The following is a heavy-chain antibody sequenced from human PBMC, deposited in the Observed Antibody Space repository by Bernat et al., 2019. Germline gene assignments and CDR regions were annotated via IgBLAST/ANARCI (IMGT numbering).Heavy chain of an antibody. CDR1: GYTFTGYY. Sequence: QVQLVQSGAEVKKPGASVTVSCKASGYTFTGYYMPWVRQAPGQALEWMAWINPNSGGTNYAQKFQGWVTMTMDTSISTAYMELSRLRSDDTAVDYCALASGDDYDQPGAVDIWGQGTMVTVSS. J-gene: IGHJ3*02. D-gene: IGHD5-24*01. CDR3: ALASGDDYDQPGAVDI. V-gene: IGHV1-2*04. CDR2: INPNSGGT.